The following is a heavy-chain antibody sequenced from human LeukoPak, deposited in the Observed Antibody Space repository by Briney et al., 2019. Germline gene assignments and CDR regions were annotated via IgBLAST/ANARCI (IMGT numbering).Heavy chain of an antibody. Sequence: ASVKVSCKASGYTFTGYYMHWVRQAPGQGLEWMGWINTNSGGTKYEQKFQGRGTMTRDTSVSTAYMELSRRRSDDTAVYNSARGGWELHNDYWGQETLVTVSS. CDR3: ARGGWELHNDY. V-gene: IGHV1-2*02. D-gene: IGHD1-26*01. CDR2: INTNSGGT. CDR1: GYTFTGYY. J-gene: IGHJ4*02.